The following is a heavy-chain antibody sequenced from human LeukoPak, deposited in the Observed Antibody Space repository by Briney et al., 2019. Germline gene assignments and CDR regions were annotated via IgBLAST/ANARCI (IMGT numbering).Heavy chain of an antibody. CDR2: IHPSSGAT. CDR1: GYTFIAYH. Sequence: ASVKVSCKASGYTFIAYHMHWVRQAPDQGFEWMGRIHPSSGATNYAQRFQGRITLTRDTSINTAYMELSRLTSDDTAVYYCARDLPFEDWGQGTLVTVSS. D-gene: IGHD2/OR15-2a*01. J-gene: IGHJ4*02. V-gene: IGHV1-2*06. CDR3: ARDLPFED.